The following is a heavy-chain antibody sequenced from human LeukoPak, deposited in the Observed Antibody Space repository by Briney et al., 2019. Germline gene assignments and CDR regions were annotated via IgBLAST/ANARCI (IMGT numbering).Heavy chain of an antibody. D-gene: IGHD2-15*01. CDR1: GFTFIGYA. CDR2: ISGSGDIT. V-gene: IGHV3-23*01. Sequence: QPGGSLRLSCAASGFTFIGYAMSWVRQAPGRGLEWVSTISGSGDITYYADSVKGRLTISRDNSKNTLYLQMNSLRAEDTAVYYCAKDRRSGGSCSDYWGQGTLVTVSS. J-gene: IGHJ4*02. CDR3: AKDRRSGGSCSDY.